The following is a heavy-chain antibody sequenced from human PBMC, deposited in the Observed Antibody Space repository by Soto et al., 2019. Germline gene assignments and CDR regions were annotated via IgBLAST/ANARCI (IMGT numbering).Heavy chain of an antibody. V-gene: IGHV4-4*07. CDR1: GASISGFY. J-gene: IGHJ5*02. CDR3: VRDGTKTLRDWFDP. Sequence: SETLSLTCTVSGASISGFYWSWIRKSAGKGLEWIGRIYATGTTDYNPSLKSRVMMSVDTSKKQFSLKLRSVTAADTAVYYCVRDGTKTLRDWFDPGAREFRSPSPQ. CDR2: IYATGTT. D-gene: IGHD1-1*01.